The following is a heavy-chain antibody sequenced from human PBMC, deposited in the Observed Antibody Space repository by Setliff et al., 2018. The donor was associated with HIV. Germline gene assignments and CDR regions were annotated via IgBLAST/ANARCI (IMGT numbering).Heavy chain of an antibody. CDR2: VYHPGNS. V-gene: IGHV4-59*01. D-gene: IGHD3-3*01. CDR3: AREEDYNFWSGYDWFDP. J-gene: IGHJ5*02. CDR1: GGSINRSY. Sequence: PSETLSLTCTVSGGSINRSYWSWIRQSPGKGLEWLGNVYHPGNSHYNPSLKSRVTISVDRSKNQFSLKLSSVTAADTAVYYCAREEDYNFWSGYDWFDPWGQGTLVTVSS.